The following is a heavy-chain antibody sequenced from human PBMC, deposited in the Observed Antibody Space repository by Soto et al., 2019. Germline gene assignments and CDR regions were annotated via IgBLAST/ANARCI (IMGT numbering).Heavy chain of an antibody. D-gene: IGHD3-22*01. CDR1: GYTFTNYY. V-gene: IGHV1-46*01. CDR3: ARSFHDSSGYSDF. CDR2: INPSGGST. J-gene: IGHJ4*02. Sequence: GASVKVCCKAPGYTFTNYYMRWVLHGPGQGLEWMGMINPSGGSTKYAQKFQGRVTMTRDTSTSTFYMDLSSLRSEDTAVYYCARSFHDSSGYSDFWGQGTLVTVSS.